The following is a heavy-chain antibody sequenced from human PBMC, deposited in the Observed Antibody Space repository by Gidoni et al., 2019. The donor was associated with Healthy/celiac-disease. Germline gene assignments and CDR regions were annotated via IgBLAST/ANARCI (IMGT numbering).Heavy chain of an antibody. Sequence: QVQLQQWGAGLLKPSETLSLTCAVYGGSFSGYYWSWIRQPPGKGLEWIGEINHSGSTNYNPSLESRVTISVDTSKNQFSLKLSSVTAADTAVYYCAREGGITGTSAYWGQGTLVTVSS. CDR1: GGSFSGYY. CDR3: AREGGITGTSAY. CDR2: INHSGST. V-gene: IGHV4-34*01. D-gene: IGHD1-7*01. J-gene: IGHJ4*02.